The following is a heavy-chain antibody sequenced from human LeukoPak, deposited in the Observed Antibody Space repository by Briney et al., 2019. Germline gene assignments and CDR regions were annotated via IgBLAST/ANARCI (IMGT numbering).Heavy chain of an antibody. CDR1: GGSINNGGYY. J-gene: IGHJ5*02. Sequence: KTSQTLSLTCTVSGGSINNGGYYWSWIRQHPGKGLEWIGYIYYSGSTYYNPSLKSRVTISVDTSKNQFPLKLSSVTAADTAVYYCARRITGTTINWFDPWGQGTLVTVSS. D-gene: IGHD1-7*01. CDR2: IYYSGST. V-gene: IGHV4-30-4*01. CDR3: ARRITGTTINWFDP.